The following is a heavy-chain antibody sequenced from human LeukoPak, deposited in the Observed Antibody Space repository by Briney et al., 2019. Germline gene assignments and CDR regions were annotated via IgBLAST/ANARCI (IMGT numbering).Heavy chain of an antibody. J-gene: IGHJ5*02. CDR2: MNPNSGNT. Sequence: ASVKVSCKASGYTFTSYDINWVRQATGQGLEWMGWMNPNSGNTGYAQKFQGRVTMTRNTSISTTYMELSSLRSEDTAVYYCARSGSSSYRDNWFDPWGQGTLVTVSS. CDR1: GYTFTSYD. CDR3: ARSGSSSYRDNWFDP. V-gene: IGHV1-8*01. D-gene: IGHD6-13*01.